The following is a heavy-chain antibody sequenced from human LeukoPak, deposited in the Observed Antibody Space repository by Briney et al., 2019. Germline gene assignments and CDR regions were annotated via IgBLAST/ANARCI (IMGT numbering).Heavy chain of an antibody. Sequence: GGSLRLSCEASGVTLSSYAMSWARQAPGKGLEWVSGISSSGSGGNTYYADSVKGRFTISRGSSKNTLFLHMNTLRAEDTAIYYCAKDRTVGASYWYFDLWGRGTLVTVSS. V-gene: IGHV3-23*01. CDR1: GVTLSSYA. CDR2: ISSSGSGGNT. D-gene: IGHD1-26*01. CDR3: AKDRTVGASYWYFDL. J-gene: IGHJ2*01.